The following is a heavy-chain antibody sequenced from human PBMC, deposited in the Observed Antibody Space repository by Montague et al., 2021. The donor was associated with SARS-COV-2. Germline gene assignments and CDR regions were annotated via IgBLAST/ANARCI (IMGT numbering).Heavy chain of an antibody. CDR1: GGSISSYHHY. D-gene: IGHD3-10*01. CDR2: MYYSGST. Sequence: SETLSLTCTVSGGSISSYHHYWGWIRQPPGKGLEWIGAMYYSGSTWLNPSLKSRVTISVDTSKNQLSLKLSSVTAADAAVYYCARMPMGSGSYWFDPWGRGTLVTVSS. CDR3: ARMPMGSGSYWFDP. V-gene: IGHV4-39*07. J-gene: IGHJ5*02.